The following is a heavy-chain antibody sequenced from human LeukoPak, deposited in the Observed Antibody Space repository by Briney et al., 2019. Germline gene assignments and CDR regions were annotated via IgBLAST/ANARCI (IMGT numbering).Heavy chain of an antibody. CDR2: ISYDGNDQ. V-gene: IGHV3-30*04. CDR1: GFTFSSYA. CDR3: AKDHSHPHVRSSSYSNFCDY. J-gene: IGHJ4*02. D-gene: IGHD6-13*01. Sequence: GGSLRLSCAASGFTFSSYAMHWVRQAPGKGLEWVAVISYDGNDQYYADSVKGRFTISRDNPKNTVYLQMNSLSTEDTAIYYCAKDHSHPHVRSSSYSNFCDYWGQGTLVAVSS.